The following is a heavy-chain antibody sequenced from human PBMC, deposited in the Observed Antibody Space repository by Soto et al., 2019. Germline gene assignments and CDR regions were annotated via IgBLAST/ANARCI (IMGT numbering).Heavy chain of an antibody. CDR2: IIPIFGTA. V-gene: IGHV1-69*06. CDR3: ARASEYYYDSSGYRDAFAI. D-gene: IGHD3-22*01. Sequence: GASVKVSCKASGGTFSSYAISWVRQAPGQGLEWMGGIIPIFGTANYAQKFQGRVTITADKSTSTAYMELSSLRSEDTAVYYCARASEYYYDSSGYRDAFAIWGQGTMVTVSS. CDR1: GGTFSSYA. J-gene: IGHJ3*02.